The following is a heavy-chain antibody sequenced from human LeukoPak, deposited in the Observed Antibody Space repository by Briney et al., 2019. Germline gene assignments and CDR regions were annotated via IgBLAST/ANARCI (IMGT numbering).Heavy chain of an antibody. V-gene: IGHV4-34*01. CDR2: INHSGST. J-gene: IGHJ4*02. D-gene: IGHD4-4*01. Sequence: SETLSLTCAVYGGSFSGYYWSWIRQPPGKGLEWIGEINHSGSTNYNPSLKSRVTVSVDTSKNQFSLKLNSVTAADTAVYYCARAGIQYSYDYWGQGTLVTVSS. CDR3: ARAGIQYSYDY. CDR1: GGSFSGYY.